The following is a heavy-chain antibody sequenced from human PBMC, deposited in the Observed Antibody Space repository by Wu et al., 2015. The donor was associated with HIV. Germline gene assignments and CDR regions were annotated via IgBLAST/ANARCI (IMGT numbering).Heavy chain of an antibody. V-gene: IGHV1-69*05. Sequence: QVQLVQSGAEVKKPGSSVKVSCKASGGTFSSYAISWVRQAPGQGLERMGGIIPIFGTANYAQKFQGRVTITTDESTSTAYMELSSLRSEDTAVYYCARDITMVRGSMGWFDPWGQGTLVTVSS. D-gene: IGHD3-10*01. J-gene: IGHJ5*02. CDR1: GGTFSSYA. CDR3: ARDITMVRGSMGWFDP. CDR2: IIPIFGTA.